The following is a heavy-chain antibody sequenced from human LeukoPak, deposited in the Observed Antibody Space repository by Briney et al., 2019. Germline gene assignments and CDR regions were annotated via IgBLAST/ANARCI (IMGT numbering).Heavy chain of an antibody. V-gene: IGHV1-2*02. J-gene: IGHJ4*02. Sequence: GASVKVSCKASGYTFTGYYMHWVRQAPGQGLEWMGWINPNSGGTNYAQKFQGRVTMTRDTSISTAYMELSSLRSEDTAVYYCARGQQSDYYGSGSYRFDYWGQGTLVTVSS. CDR2: INPNSGGT. CDR3: ARGQQSDYYGSGSYRFDY. D-gene: IGHD3-10*01. CDR1: GYTFTGYY.